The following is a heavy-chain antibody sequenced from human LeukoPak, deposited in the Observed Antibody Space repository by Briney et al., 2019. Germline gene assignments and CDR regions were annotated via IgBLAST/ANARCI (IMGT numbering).Heavy chain of an antibody. J-gene: IGHJ4*02. V-gene: IGHV3-23*01. Sequence: GSLRLSCAASGFTFSSYAMSWVRQAPGKGLEWVSAISGSGGSTYYADSVKGRFTITRDNSKNTLYLQMNSLRAEDTAVYYCAKIGTDNWNYVHFDYWGQGTLVTVSS. CDR1: GFTFSSYA. CDR2: ISGSGGST. CDR3: AKIGTDNWNYVHFDY. D-gene: IGHD1-7*01.